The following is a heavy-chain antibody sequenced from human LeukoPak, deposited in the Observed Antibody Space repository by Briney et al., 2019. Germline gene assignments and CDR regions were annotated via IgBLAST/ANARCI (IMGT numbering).Heavy chain of an antibody. Sequence: PGGSPRLSCAASGFTFSSNWMTWVRQAPGKGLEWVANIKQDGSEKQYVDSVKGRFTISRDNAKNSLYLQMNSLRVEDTAVYYCARDPYNTGGYAAFDIWGQGTMVTVSS. D-gene: IGHD3-22*01. CDR1: GFTFSSNW. J-gene: IGHJ3*02. CDR3: ARDPYNTGGYAAFDI. CDR2: IKQDGSEK. V-gene: IGHV3-7*01.